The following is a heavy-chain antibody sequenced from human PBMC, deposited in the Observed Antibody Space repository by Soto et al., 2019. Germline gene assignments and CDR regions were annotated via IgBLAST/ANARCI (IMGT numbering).Heavy chain of an antibody. Sequence: QVQLVQSGAEVRKPGSSVKVSCEASGGTFSSYSINWVRQAPGQGLEWMGGIIPIFGSSNYAQKFQGRITITADKSTNTVFMELTSLRSADTALYFCATKPLRGRVYFYFDHWGQGTLLTVSS. CDR2: IIPIFGSS. J-gene: IGHJ4*02. CDR1: GGTFSSYS. D-gene: IGHD3-16*01. CDR3: ATKPLRGRVYFYFDH. V-gene: IGHV1-69*06.